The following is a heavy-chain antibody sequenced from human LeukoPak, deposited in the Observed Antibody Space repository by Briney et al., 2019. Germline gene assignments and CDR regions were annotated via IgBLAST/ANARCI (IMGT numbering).Heavy chain of an antibody. D-gene: IGHD6-13*01. J-gene: IGHJ4*02. CDR3: ARERAAAGIDY. V-gene: IGHV3-11*01. Sequence: GGSLRLSCAASGFTFRDYYMSWIRQAPGKGLEWVSYISSSGSTIYYADSVKGRFTVSRDNAKNSLYLQMNSLRAEDTAVYYCARERAAAGIDYWGQGTLVTVSS. CDR1: GFTFRDYY. CDR2: ISSSGSTI.